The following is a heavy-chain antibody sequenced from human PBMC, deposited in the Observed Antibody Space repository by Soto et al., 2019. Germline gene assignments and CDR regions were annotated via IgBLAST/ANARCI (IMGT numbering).Heavy chain of an antibody. D-gene: IGHD5-12*01. CDR1: GFTFSSYG. J-gene: IGHJ6*02. CDR3: AKDGYSGYDLRYYYYYYGMDV. Sequence: GGSLRLSCAASGFTFSSYGMHWVRQAPGKGLEWVAVISYDGSNKYYADSVKGRFTISRDNSKNTLYLQMNSLRAEDTAVYYCAKDGYSGYDLRYYYYYYGMDVWGQGTTVTVSS. V-gene: IGHV3-30*18. CDR2: ISYDGSNK.